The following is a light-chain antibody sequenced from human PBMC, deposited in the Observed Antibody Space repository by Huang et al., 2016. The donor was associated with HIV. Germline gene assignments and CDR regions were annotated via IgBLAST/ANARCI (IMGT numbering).Light chain of an antibody. J-gene: IGKJ1*01. CDR1: QSVSSN. Sequence: EIVMTQSPATLSVSPGERATLSCRASQSVSSNLAWYQQKPGQAPRRLIQGESTRATGIPARFSGSGSGTEFTLTISSLQSEDFAVYYCQQYNNWPSGTFGQGTKVEIK. V-gene: IGKV3-15*01. CDR3: QQYNNWPSGT. CDR2: GES.